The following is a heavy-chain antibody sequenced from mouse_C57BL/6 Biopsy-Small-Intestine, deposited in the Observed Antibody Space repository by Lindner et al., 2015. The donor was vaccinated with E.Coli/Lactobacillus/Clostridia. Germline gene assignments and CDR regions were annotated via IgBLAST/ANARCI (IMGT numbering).Heavy chain of an antibody. CDR3: ARVDGSSYRRFAY. CDR1: GYSFTGYY. V-gene: IGHV1-42*01. Sequence: VQLQESGPELVKPGAPVKISCKASGYSFTGYYMNWVKQSPEESLEWIGEINPSTGGIIYNQKFKAKATLTVDKPSSTAYMQLKSLTSEDSAVYYCARVDGSSYRRFAYWGQGTLVTVSA. CDR2: INPSTGGI. D-gene: IGHD1-1*01. J-gene: IGHJ3*01.